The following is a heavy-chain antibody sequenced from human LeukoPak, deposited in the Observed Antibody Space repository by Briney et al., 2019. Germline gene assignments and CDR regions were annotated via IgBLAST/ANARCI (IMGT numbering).Heavy chain of an antibody. CDR3: VTEGYIYGYHSLDT. V-gene: IGHV3-15*01. D-gene: IGHD5-18*01. J-gene: IGHJ3*02. Sequence: GGSLRPSCAASGFTFSSYAMSWVRQAPGKGLEWVGRIKSKTNGGTTDSAAPVQGRFTISRDDSKNTLYLQMISLKIEDTAVYYCVTEGYIYGYHSLDTWGRGTMVTVSS. CDR1: GFTFSSYA. CDR2: IKSKTNGGTT.